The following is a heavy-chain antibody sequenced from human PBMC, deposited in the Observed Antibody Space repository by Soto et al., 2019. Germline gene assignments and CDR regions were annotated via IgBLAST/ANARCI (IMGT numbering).Heavy chain of an antibody. V-gene: IGHV3-48*01. CDR2: ISSSSSTI. D-gene: IGHD4-4*01. Sequence: GGSLRLSCAASGFTFSSYSMNWVRQAPGKGLEWVSYISSSSSTIYYADSVKGRFTISRDNAKNSLYLQMNSLRAEDTAVYYCARDGPYSNYVMNWFDPWGQGTLVTVSS. J-gene: IGHJ5*02. CDR3: ARDGPYSNYVMNWFDP. CDR1: GFTFSSYS.